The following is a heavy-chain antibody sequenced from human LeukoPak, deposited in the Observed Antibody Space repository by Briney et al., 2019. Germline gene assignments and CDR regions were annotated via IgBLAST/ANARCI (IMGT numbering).Heavy chain of an antibody. D-gene: IGHD3-22*01. V-gene: IGHV4-4*07. J-gene: IGHJ4*02. CDR1: GGSISSYY. Sequence: SETLSLTCTVSGGSISSYYWSWIRQPAGKGLEWIGRIYTSGSTNYNPSLKSRVTISVDTSKIQFSLKLSSVTAADTAVYYCARARGYYYDSSGYFAPYFDYWGQGTLVTVSS. CDR3: ARARGYYYDSSGYFAPYFDY. CDR2: IYTSGST.